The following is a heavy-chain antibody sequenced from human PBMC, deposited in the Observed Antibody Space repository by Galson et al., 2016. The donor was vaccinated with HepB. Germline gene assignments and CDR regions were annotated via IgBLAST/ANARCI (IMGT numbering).Heavy chain of an antibody. CDR1: GYTFTSYD. CDR3: ARDLEHFRAGSYGMDV. J-gene: IGHJ6*02. D-gene: IGHD3-10*01. CDR2: MNPNSGNT. V-gene: IGHV1-8*01. Sequence: SVKVSCKASGYTFTSYDINWVRQAPGQGLEWMGWMNPNSGNTVYAQKFQGRVTMASNTSISTAYMELTSLRSEDTAVYFCARDLEHFRAGSYGMDVWGQGTTVTVSS.